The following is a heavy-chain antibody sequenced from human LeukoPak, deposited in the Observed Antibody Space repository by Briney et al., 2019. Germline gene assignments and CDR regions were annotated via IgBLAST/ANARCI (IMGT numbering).Heavy chain of an antibody. J-gene: IGHJ4*02. CDR3: ARGVTTVATGDY. D-gene: IGHD4-17*01. V-gene: IGHV3-21*01. CDR2: ISSSSSYI. Sequence: KPGGSLRLSCAASGFTFSSYSMNWVRQAPGKGLEWVSSISSSSSYIYYADSVKGRFTISRDNAKNSLYLQMNSLRAEDTAVYYCARGVTTVATGDYWGQGTLVTVSS. CDR1: GFTFSSYS.